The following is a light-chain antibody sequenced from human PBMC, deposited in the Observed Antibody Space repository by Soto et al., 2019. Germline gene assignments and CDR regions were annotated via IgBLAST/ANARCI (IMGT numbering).Light chain of an antibody. CDR3: QQYTNWLYT. J-gene: IGKJ2*01. CDR1: QSVGSN. V-gene: IGKV3-15*01. CDR2: GAS. Sequence: EIVMTQSPATLSVSPGERASLSCRASQSVGSNLAWYQQTAGQAPRLLIYGASTRATGIPARFSGGGSGTEFTLTISSLQSKVLAVSSCQQYTNWLYTSDQGTQLEIK.